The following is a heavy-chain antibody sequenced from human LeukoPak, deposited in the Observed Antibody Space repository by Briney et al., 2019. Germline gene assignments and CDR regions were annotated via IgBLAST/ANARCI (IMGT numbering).Heavy chain of an antibody. D-gene: IGHD3-9*01. Sequence: SETLSLTCTVSGGSISSYYWSWIRQPPGKGLEWIGSIYYSGSTYYNPSLKSRVTISVDTSKNQFSLKLSSVTAADTAVYYCARRNDILTGYYREYNWFDPWGQGTLVTVSS. J-gene: IGHJ5*02. CDR2: IYYSGST. V-gene: IGHV4-59*05. CDR3: ARRNDILTGYYREYNWFDP. CDR1: GGSISSYY.